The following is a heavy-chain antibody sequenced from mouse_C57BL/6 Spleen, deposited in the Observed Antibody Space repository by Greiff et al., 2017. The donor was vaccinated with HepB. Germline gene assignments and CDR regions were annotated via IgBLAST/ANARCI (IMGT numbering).Heavy chain of an antibody. CDR3: AKPPYYYGSSSSTVYFDV. Sequence: QVQLQQSGAELVKPGASVKLSCKASGYTFTSYWMHWVKQRPGQGLEWIGMIHPNSGSTNYNEKFKSKATLTVDKSSSTAYMQHSSLTSEDSAVYYCAKPPYYYGSSSSTVYFDVWGTGTTVTVSS. CDR1: GYTFTSYW. D-gene: IGHD1-1*01. CDR2: IHPNSGST. J-gene: IGHJ1*03. V-gene: IGHV1-64*01.